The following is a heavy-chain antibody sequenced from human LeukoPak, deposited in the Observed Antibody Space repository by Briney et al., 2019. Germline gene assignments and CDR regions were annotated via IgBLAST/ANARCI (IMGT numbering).Heavy chain of an antibody. CDR1: GFMFNRHV. Sequence: GGSLRLSCAASGFMFNRHVMHWVRLPPGKGLDWVAFISSGGSETYYADSVKGRFTISRDNSKNTLFLQMNSLRTEDTGVYYCAKSGGRNDFNYWGQGTLVTVSS. CDR2: ISSGGSET. V-gene: IGHV3-30*02. D-gene: IGHD1-1*01. CDR3: AKSGGRNDFNY. J-gene: IGHJ4*02.